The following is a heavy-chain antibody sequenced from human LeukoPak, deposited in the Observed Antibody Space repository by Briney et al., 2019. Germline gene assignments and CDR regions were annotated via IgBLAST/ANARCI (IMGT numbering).Heavy chain of an antibody. CDR1: GFTFSSYG. Sequence: PGRSLRLSCAASGFTFSSYGMHWVRQAPGKGLEWVAVIWYDGTNKYHADSVKGRFTISRDNAKNVLYLEMNSLRGEDAAVYYCARGRWLAFWGQGTLVTVSS. J-gene: IGHJ4*02. CDR2: IWYDGTNK. D-gene: IGHD6-19*01. V-gene: IGHV3-33*01. CDR3: ARGRWLAF.